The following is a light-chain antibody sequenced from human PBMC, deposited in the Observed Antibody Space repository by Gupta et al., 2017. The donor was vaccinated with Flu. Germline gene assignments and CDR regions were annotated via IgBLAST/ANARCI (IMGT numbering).Light chain of an antibody. V-gene: IGLV3-25*01. Sequence: SYELVQSPSVSVSPGQTARITCFGDALPKHYAYWYQKRPGQAPVLVMYKDNERPSGIPERFSCASSGTVVTLTISGVQAEDEADYYCQSVDNSRTFPLVFGGGTKLTVL. J-gene: IGLJ2*01. CDR3: QSVDNSRTFPLV. CDR2: KDN. CDR1: ALPKHY.